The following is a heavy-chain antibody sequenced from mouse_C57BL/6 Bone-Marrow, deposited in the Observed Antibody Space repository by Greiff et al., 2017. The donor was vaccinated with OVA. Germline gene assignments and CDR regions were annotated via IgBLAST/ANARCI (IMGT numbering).Heavy chain of an antibody. D-gene: IGHD2-4*01. Sequence: EVKLQESGPGLVKPSPSLSLSCSATGYSITSCYYRYWIRQLPGNKVELMGYIRYDGSNNYNPSLKNQTSITRDTSTNPFFLKFISVTSEDSATFAGAKDVSYYDYYEAYWGQGTLVTVSA. CDR1: GYSITSCYY. CDR2: IRYDGSN. V-gene: IGHV3-6*01. CDR3: AKDVSYYDYYEAY. J-gene: IGHJ3*01.